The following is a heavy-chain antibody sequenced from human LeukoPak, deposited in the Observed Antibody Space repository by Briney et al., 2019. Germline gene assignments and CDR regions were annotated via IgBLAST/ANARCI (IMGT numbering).Heavy chain of an antibody. V-gene: IGHV3-74*01. Sequence: HSGGSLRLSCAASGFTFSSYWMHWVRHAPGKGLVWASRINSDGSTTSYADSVKGRFTISRDNAKNTLYLQMNSLRVEDTAVYYCARASYDVLTGWGQGTLVAVSS. J-gene: IGHJ4*02. CDR2: INSDGSTT. CDR3: ARASYDVLTG. CDR1: GFTFSSYW. D-gene: IGHD3-9*01.